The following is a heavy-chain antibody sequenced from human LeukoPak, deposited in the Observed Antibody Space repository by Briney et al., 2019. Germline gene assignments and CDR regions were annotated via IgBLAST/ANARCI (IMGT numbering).Heavy chain of an antibody. CDR3: ARASEGIAVAGTNYFDY. J-gene: IGHJ4*02. CDR2: ISSSGSTI. V-gene: IGHV3-48*03. D-gene: IGHD6-19*01. CDR1: GFTFSSYE. Sequence: GGSLRLSCAASGFTFSSYEMNWVRQAPGKGLEWVSYISSSGSTIYYADSVKGRFTISRDNAKNSLYLQMNSLRAEDTAVYYCARASEGIAVAGTNYFDYWGQGTLVTVSS.